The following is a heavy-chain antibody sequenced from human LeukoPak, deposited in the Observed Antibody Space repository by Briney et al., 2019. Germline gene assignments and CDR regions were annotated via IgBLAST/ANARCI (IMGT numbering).Heavy chain of an antibody. CDR1: GFTVSSNY. D-gene: IGHD5-18*01. CDR2: IYSGGST. CDR3: ARELSSYGPDY. V-gene: IGHV3-53*01. Sequence: PGGSLRLSCAASGFTVSSNYMSWVRQAPGKELEWVSVIYSGGSTYYADSVKGRFTISRDNTKNTLYLQMNSLRAEDTAVYYCARELSSYGPDYWGQGNLVTVSS. J-gene: IGHJ4*02.